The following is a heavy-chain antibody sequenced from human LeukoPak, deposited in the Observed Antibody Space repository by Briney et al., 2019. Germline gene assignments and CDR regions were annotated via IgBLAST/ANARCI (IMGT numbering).Heavy chain of an antibody. CDR1: GFTVSSNY. CDR3: AKARRLILTGYL. D-gene: IGHD3-9*01. Sequence: GGSLRLSCAASGFTVSSNYMSWARQAPGKGLGWVSVIYSGGSTYYADSVKGRFTISRDNSKNTLYLQMNILRAEDTAVYYCAKARRLILTGYLWGQGTLVTVSS. CDR2: IYSGGST. J-gene: IGHJ5*02. V-gene: IGHV3-53*01.